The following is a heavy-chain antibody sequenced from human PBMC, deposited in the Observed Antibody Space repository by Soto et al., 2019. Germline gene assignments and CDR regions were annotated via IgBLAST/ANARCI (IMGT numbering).Heavy chain of an antibody. J-gene: IGHJ1*01. CDR3: AKDKGSYPGYFQH. V-gene: IGHV3-9*01. CDR1: GFTFDDYA. D-gene: IGHD2-15*01. Sequence: DVQLVESGGGLVQPGRSLRLSCAASGFTFDDYAMHWVRQAPGKGLEWVSGISWNSGSIGYADSVKGRFTISRDNAKNSLYLQMNSLRAEDTALYYCAKDKGSYPGYFQHWGQGTLVTVSS. CDR2: ISWNSGSI.